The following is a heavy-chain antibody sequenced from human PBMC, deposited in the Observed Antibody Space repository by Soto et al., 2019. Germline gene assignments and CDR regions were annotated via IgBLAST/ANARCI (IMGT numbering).Heavy chain of an antibody. D-gene: IGHD3-22*01. CDR1: GGTFSSYA. CDR3: ASLRYDFDTSGDQTEYYYYGMDV. CDR2: TIPIFGTR. Sequence: QVQLVQSGAEVKKPGSSVKVSCQASGGTFSSYAISWVRQAPGQGLEWMGGTIPIFGTRNYAQKFQGRVTITADESTSTAYMELSSLRSEYTAVYYCASLRYDFDTSGDQTEYYYYGMDVWGQGTTVTVSS. J-gene: IGHJ6*02. V-gene: IGHV1-69*01.